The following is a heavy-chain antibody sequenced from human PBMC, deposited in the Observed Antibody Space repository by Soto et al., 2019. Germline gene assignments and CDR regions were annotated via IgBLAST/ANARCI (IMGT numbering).Heavy chain of an antibody. D-gene: IGHD5-12*01. CDR1: GFIFRDHY. V-gene: IGHV3-72*01. Sequence: EVQLVESGGGLVQPGGSLRLSCAASGFIFRDHYMKWVRQAPVKGLEWVGRSGNKPNAYSTEYAASVKGRFTISRDDSRTSLYLQMNSLKAEDTAVYYCARRYSAWGDAFDVWGQGTMVTVSS. J-gene: IGHJ3*01. CDR2: SGNKPNAYST. CDR3: ARRYSAWGDAFDV.